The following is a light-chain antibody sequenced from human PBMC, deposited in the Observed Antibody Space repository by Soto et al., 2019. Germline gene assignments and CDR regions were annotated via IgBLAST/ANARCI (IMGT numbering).Light chain of an antibody. Sequence: DIQMTQSPSSLSASVGDRVTITCRASQNIKFYLNWYHQKPGRAPELLIYASSTLQNGVPLRFSGSGSGTDFTLTISDLQPEDFASYDCLQTYTFPRTFGQGTRLEI. J-gene: IGKJ2*01. CDR2: ASS. CDR3: LQTYTFPRT. V-gene: IGKV1-39*01. CDR1: QNIKFY.